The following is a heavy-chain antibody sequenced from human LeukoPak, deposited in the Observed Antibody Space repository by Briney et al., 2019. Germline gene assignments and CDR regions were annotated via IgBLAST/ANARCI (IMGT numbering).Heavy chain of an antibody. D-gene: IGHD2-15*01. V-gene: IGHV4-59*01. CDR1: GGSISSYY. J-gene: IGHJ3*02. Sequence: TSETLSLTCTVSGGSISSYYWSWIRQPPGKGLEWIGYIYYSGSTNYNPSLKSRVTISVDTSKNQFSLTLSSVTAADTAVYYCARGPLYCSGGGCYSTHDAFDIWGKGTMVTVSS. CDR2: IYYSGST. CDR3: ARGPLYCSGGGCYSTHDAFDI.